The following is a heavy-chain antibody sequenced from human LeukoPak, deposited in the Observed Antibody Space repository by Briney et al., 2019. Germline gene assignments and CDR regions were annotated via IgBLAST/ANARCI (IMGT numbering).Heavy chain of an antibody. CDR1: GFTFSSYS. V-gene: IGHV3-48*01. CDR2: ISSSSSTI. J-gene: IGHJ6*02. Sequence: GGSLRLSCAASGFTFSSYSMNWVRQAPGKGLEWVSYISSSSSTIYYADPVKGRFTISRDNAKNSLYLQMNSLRAEDTAVYYCAGGYSSGWIYYYYYGTDVWGQGTTVTVSS. CDR3: AGGYSSGWIYYYYYGTDV. D-gene: IGHD6-19*01.